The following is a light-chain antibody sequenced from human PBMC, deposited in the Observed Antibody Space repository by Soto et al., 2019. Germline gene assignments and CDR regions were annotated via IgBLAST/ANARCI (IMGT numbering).Light chain of an antibody. Sequence: QSVLTQPASVSGSPGQSINLSCTGTSSDVGGYDFVSWYQQYPGKAPKLIIYQVTQRPSGVSPRFSASKSGNTASLKISGLQTEDEADYYCCSYGGGTTLVLGGGTKVTVL. CDR2: QVT. CDR1: SSDVGGYDF. J-gene: IGLJ2*01. CDR3: CSYGGGTTLV. V-gene: IGLV2-23*02.